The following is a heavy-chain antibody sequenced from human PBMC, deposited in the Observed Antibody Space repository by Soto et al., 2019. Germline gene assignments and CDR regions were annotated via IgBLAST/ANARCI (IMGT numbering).Heavy chain of an antibody. CDR1: GYTLTELS. J-gene: IGHJ3*02. Sequence: ASVKVSCKVSGYTLTELSMHWVRQAPGKGLEWMGGLDPEDGETIYAQKFQGRVTMTEDTSTATAYMELSSLRSEDTDVYYCSSPSAGDTAGDAFDIWGQGTMVTVSS. CDR3: SSPSAGDTAGDAFDI. CDR2: LDPEDGET. V-gene: IGHV1-24*01. D-gene: IGHD7-27*01.